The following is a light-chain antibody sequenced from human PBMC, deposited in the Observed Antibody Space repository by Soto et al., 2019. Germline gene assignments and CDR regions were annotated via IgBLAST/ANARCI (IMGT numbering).Light chain of an antibody. CDR3: QQGSSAPFT. CDR2: AAS. Sequence: DIQVTQSPSSLSASVGDRVTITCRTSQTINTYLNWYQQQPGKAPKLLIFAASTLNSGVPSMFSGSGSGTDFTLTITSLKPKDFTNYYCQQGSSAPFTFGPGTQLEV. J-gene: IGKJ2*01. CDR1: QTINTY. V-gene: IGKV1-39*01.